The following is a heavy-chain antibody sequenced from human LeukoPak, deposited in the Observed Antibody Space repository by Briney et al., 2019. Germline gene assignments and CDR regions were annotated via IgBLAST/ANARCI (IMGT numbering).Heavy chain of an antibody. CDR2: ISYDGSNK. V-gene: IGHV3-30*01. D-gene: IGHD2-15*01. CDR3: ARDLGIDDY. J-gene: IGHJ4*02. Sequence: GRSLRLSCAASGFTFSSYAMHWVRQAPGKGLEWVAVISYDGSNKYYADSVKGRFTISRDNSKNTLYLQMNSLRAEDTAVYYCARDLGIDDYWGQGTQVTVSS. CDR1: GFTFSSYA.